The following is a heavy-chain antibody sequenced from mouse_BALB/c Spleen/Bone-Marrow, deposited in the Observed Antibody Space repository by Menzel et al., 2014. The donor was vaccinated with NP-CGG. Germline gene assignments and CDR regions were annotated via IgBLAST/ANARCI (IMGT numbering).Heavy chain of an antibody. Sequence: QVQLQQSGAELMKPGASVKISCKAHGYTFSSYWIEWVKQRPGHGLEWIGEILPGSGSIKYNEKFKGKATFTADTSSNTAYMQLSSLTSEDSAVYYCASRYDTMDYWGQGTSVTVSS. J-gene: IGHJ4*01. V-gene: IGHV1-9*01. CDR1: GYTFSSYW. CDR3: ASRYDTMDY. CDR2: ILPGSGSI.